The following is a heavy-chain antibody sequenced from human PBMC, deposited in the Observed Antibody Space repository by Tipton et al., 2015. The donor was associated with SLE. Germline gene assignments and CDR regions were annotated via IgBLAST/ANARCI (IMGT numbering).Heavy chain of an antibody. Sequence: SLRLSCAASGFTFSSYDMHWVRQATGKGLEWVSAIATGGGTYYAGSVKGRFTISRENAKNSLYLQMNSLRAEDTAVYYCARDYSYAFDVWGQGTMVTVSS. CDR2: IATGGGT. CDR3: ARDYSYAFDV. CDR1: GFTFSSYD. D-gene: IGHD2-21*01. V-gene: IGHV3-13*01. J-gene: IGHJ3*01.